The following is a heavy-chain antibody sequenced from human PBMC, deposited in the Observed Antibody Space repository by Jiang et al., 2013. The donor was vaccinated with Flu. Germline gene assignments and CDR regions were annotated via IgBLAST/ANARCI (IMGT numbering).Heavy chain of an antibody. V-gene: IGHV1-8*01. J-gene: IGHJ6*02. CDR1: GYTFTSYD. CDR3: ARSIAARPGFFHYYYGMDV. D-gene: IGHD6-6*01. CDR2: MNPNSGNT. Sequence: VQLVESGAEVKKPGASVKVSCKASGYTFTSYDINWVRQATGQGLEWMGWMNPNSGNTGYAQKFQGRVTMTRNTSISTAYMELSSLRSEDTAVYYCARSIAARPGFFHYYYGMDVWGQGTTVTVSS.